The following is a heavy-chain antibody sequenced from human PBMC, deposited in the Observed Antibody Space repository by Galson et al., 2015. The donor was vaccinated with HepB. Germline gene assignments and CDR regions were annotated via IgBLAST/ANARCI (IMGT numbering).Heavy chain of an antibody. V-gene: IGHV3-49*03. CDR3: TRDAHIRTYYDSSGYYFDYYYGMDV. Sequence: SLRLSCAAPGFTFGDYAMSWFRQAPGKGLEWVGFIRSKAYGGTTEYAASVKGRFTISRDDSKSIAYLQMNSLKTEDTAVYYCTRDAHIRTYYDSSGYYFDYYYGMDVWGQGTTVTVSS. D-gene: IGHD3-22*01. CDR1: GFTFGDYA. CDR2: IRSKAYGGTT. J-gene: IGHJ6*02.